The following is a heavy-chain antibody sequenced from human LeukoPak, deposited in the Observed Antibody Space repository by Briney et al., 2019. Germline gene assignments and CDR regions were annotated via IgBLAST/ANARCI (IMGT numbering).Heavy chain of an antibody. V-gene: IGHV3-23*01. D-gene: IGHD3-9*01. CDR3: AKDRRYFDWLFYC. Sequence: GGSLRLSCAASGFTFSSYATSWVRQAPGKGLEWVSAISGSGGSTYYADSVKGRFTISRDNSKNTLYLQMNSLRAEDTAVYYCAKDRRYFDWLFYCWGQGTLVTVSS. J-gene: IGHJ4*02. CDR2: ISGSGGST. CDR1: GFTFSSYA.